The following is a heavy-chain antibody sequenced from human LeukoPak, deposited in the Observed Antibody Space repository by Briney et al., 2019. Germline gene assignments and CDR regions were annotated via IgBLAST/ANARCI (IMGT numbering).Heavy chain of an antibody. D-gene: IGHD3-22*01. V-gene: IGHV4-61*02. Sequence: SETLSLTCTVSGGSISSGSYYWSWIRQPAGKGLEWIGRIYTSGSTNYNPSLKSRVTISVDTSKNQFSLKLSSVTAADTAVYYCARDRYYYDSSGYGDYYYYYMDVWGKGTTVTVSS. CDR2: IYTSGST. CDR3: ARDRYYYDSSGYGDYYYYYMDV. CDR1: GGSISSGSYY. J-gene: IGHJ6*03.